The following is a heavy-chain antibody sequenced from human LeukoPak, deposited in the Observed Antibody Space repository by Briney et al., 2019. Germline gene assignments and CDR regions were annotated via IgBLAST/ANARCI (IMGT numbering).Heavy chain of an antibody. CDR2: IYHSGST. CDR3: ARTRRWLQPPDY. D-gene: IGHD5-24*01. CDR1: GYSISSGYY. J-gene: IGHJ4*02. Sequence: KPSETLSLTCTVSGYSISSGYYWGWIRQPPGKGLEWIGSIYHSGSTYYNPSLKSRVTISVDTSKNQFSLKLSSVTAADTAVYYCARTRRWLQPPDYWGQGTLVTVSS. V-gene: IGHV4-38-2*02.